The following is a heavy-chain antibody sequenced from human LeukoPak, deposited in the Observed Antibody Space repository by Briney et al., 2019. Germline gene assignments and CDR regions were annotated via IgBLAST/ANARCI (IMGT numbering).Heavy chain of an antibody. CDR1: GGSFSGYY. Sequence: SETLSLTCTVYGGSFSGYYWSWIRQPPGKGLEWIGYIYYSGSTNYNPSLKSRVTISVDTSKNQFSLKLSSVTAADTAVYYCARALYSSIVFDYWGQGTLVTVSS. D-gene: IGHD6-13*01. CDR2: IYYSGST. J-gene: IGHJ4*02. V-gene: IGHV4-59*01. CDR3: ARALYSSIVFDY.